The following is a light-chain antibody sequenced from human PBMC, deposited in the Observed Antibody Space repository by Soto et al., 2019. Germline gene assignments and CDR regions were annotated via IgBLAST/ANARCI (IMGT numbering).Light chain of an antibody. V-gene: IGKV3-20*01. J-gene: IGKJ4*01. CDR2: GAS. CDR3: QQFGSSPLT. CDR1: QSISSNY. Sequence: EIVLTQSPGTLSLSPGKRATLSCRASQSISSNYLAWYQQKPGQAPRLLIYGASTRVTGIPDRFSGSGSGTDFTLTISRLEPEDFAVYYCQQFGSSPLTFGGGTKVDI.